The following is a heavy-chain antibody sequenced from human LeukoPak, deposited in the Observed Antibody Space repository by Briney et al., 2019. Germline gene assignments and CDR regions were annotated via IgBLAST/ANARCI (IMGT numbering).Heavy chain of an antibody. D-gene: IGHD1-1*01. Sequence: SETLSLTCIVSGASIRSHFWSWIRRPPGKALEWIGYMYNSGRTNYNPSLKSRVTISVDTSKNQFSLKLSSVTAADTAVYYCARRRTGTTHNWFDPWGQGTLVSVSS. J-gene: IGHJ5*02. CDR1: GASIRSHF. CDR3: ARRRTGTTHNWFDP. CDR2: MYNSGRT. V-gene: IGHV4-59*08.